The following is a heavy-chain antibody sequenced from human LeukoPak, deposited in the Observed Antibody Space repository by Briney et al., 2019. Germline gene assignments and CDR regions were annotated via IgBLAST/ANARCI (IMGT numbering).Heavy chain of an antibody. CDR2: THYTGST. Sequence: PSETLSLTCTVSGGSISSYYWSWIRQPPGKGLEWIGNTHYTGSTSVNPSLKSRVTISVDTSKNQFSLKVSPVTAADTAVFYCARDGDTAMILFAFDIWGQGTMVTVSS. J-gene: IGHJ3*02. CDR1: GGSISSYY. V-gene: IGHV4-59*01. D-gene: IGHD5-18*01. CDR3: ARDGDTAMILFAFDI.